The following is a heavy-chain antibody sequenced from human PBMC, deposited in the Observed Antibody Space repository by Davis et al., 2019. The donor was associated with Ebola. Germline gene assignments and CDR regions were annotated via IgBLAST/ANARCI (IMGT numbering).Heavy chain of an antibody. CDR1: GFTFSSYW. V-gene: IGHV3-7*03. Sequence: GESLKISCAASGFTFSSYWMSWVRQAPGKGLEWVANIKQDGSDKYYVDSVNGRFTISRDNAKNSLYLQMNSLRAEDTAVYYCAREAIVGGTDDAFDIWGQGTMVTVSS. CDR2: IKQDGSDK. D-gene: IGHD1-26*01. J-gene: IGHJ3*02. CDR3: AREAIVGGTDDAFDI.